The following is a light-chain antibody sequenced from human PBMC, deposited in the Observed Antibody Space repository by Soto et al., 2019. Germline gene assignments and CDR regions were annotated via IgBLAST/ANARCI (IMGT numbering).Light chain of an antibody. CDR2: EVS. J-gene: IGLJ1*01. CDR3: SAYTSSSTRG. CDR1: SSDVGGYNY. V-gene: IGLV2-14*01. Sequence: QSVLTQPASVSGSPGQSITISCTGTSSDVGGYNYVSWYQQRPGKAPKLMIYEVSNRPSGVSNRFSGSKSGNTASLTISGLQAEDEADYYCSAYTSSSTRGFGTGTKVTVL.